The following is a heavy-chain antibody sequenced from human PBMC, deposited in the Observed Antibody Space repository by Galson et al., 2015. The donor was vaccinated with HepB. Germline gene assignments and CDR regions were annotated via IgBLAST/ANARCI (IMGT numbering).Heavy chain of an antibody. D-gene: IGHD6-19*01. V-gene: IGHV3-53*01. CDR1: EFTVSSNY. CDR2: IYSGTST. J-gene: IGHJ4*02. CDR3: ATVPLSYSSTYYFDY. Sequence: SLRLSCAASEFTVSSNYMSWVRQAPGKGLEWVSIIYSGTSTYYADSVRGRFTISRHNFKNTLHLQMNSLRAEDTAVYYCATVPLSYSSTYYFDYWGQGTLVTVSS.